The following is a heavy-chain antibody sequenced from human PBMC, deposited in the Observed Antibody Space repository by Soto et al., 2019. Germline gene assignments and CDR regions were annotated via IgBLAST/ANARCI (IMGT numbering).Heavy chain of an antibody. V-gene: IGHV4-4*07. D-gene: IGHD6-13*01. CDR1: GASISSYY. CDR3: ARGLAAAAGDYYYYGVDV. J-gene: IGHJ6*02. Sequence: PSETLSLTCTVSGASISSYYWSWIRQPAGKGLEWIGRIYTSGSTNYNPSLKSRVTMSVDTSKNQFSLKLSSVTAADTAVYYCARGLAAAAGDYYYYGVDVWGQGTTVTVSS. CDR2: IYTSGST.